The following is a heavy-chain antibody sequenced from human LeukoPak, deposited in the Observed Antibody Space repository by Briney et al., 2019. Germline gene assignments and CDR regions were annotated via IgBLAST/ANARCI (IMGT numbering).Heavy chain of an antibody. D-gene: IGHD2-15*01. CDR2: IYPGDSDT. J-gene: IGHJ3*02. CDR3: ARRYCSGGSCHDAFDI. Sequence: GESLKISCKGSGYSFTSYWIGWVRQMPGKGLEWMGIIYPGDSDTRYSPSFQGQVTISADKPISTAYLQWSSLKASDTAMYYCARRYCSGGSCHDAFDIWGQGTMVTVSS. CDR1: GYSFTSYW. V-gene: IGHV5-51*01.